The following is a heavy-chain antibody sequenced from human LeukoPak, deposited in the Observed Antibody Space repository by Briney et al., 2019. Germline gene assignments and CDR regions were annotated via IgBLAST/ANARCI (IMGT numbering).Heavy chain of an antibody. CDR3: ARHIGGGIEDMDV. V-gene: IGHV4-59*08. D-gene: IGHD3-16*02. Sequence: SETLSLTCIVSGGSIGTYYWSWIRQSPGKGLEWIGYIYVTGSTRYNPYLQSRVTISVDTSRDQFFLKMSSVTAADTAVYYCARHIGGGIEDMDVWGTGTKVTVSS. CDR2: IYVTGST. CDR1: GGSIGTYY. J-gene: IGHJ6*03.